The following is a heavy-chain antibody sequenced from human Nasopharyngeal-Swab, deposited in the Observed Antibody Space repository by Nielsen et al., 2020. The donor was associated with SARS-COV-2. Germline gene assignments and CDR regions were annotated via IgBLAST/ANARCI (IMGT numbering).Heavy chain of an antibody. J-gene: IGHJ4*02. CDR3: ATAYVYD. CDR1: GFTFSSYS. V-gene: IGHV3-48*01. CDR2: ISSSSSTI. D-gene: IGHD3-10*02. Sequence: GESLKISCAASGFTFSSYSMNWVRQAPGKGLEWVSYISSSSSTIYYADSVKGRFTISRDNSKNTLYLQMNSLRAEDTAVYYCATAYVYDWGQGTLVTVSS.